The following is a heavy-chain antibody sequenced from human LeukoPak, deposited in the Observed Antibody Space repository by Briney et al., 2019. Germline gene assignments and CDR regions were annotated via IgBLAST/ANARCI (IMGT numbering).Heavy chain of an antibody. D-gene: IGHD3/OR15-3a*01. Sequence: PGGSLRLSCAASGFTFSSYGMHWVRQATGKGLEWVAFIRYDGSNKYYADSVKGRFTISRDNSKNTLYLQMNSLRAEDTAVYYCAKLDSSLWSYFDYWGQGTLVTVSS. V-gene: IGHV3-30*02. CDR3: AKLDSSLWSYFDY. CDR1: GFTFSSYG. CDR2: IRYDGSNK. J-gene: IGHJ4*02.